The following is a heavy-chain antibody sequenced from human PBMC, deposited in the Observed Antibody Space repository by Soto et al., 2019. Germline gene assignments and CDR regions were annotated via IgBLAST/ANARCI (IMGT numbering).Heavy chain of an antibody. CDR3: ATNYGSGSTHFDY. D-gene: IGHD3-10*01. CDR1: GGTFSSYT. V-gene: IGHV1-69*02. J-gene: IGHJ4*02. CDR2: FIPMVGMT. Sequence: QVQLVQSGTEVKRPGSSVKVSCTASGGTFSSYTINWVRQAPGHGPEWMGRFIPMVGMTNYAQKFQGRVTTSADKSTSTLYMRLNSLRSEDTAVYYCATNYGSGSTHFDYWGQGTLVTVSS.